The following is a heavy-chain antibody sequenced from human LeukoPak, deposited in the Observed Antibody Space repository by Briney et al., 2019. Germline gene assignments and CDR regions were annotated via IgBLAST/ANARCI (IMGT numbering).Heavy chain of an antibody. J-gene: IGHJ6*02. CDR2: IIPILGIA. CDR3: APVAVAGTFDGMDV. V-gene: IGHV1-69*02. D-gene: IGHD6-19*01. Sequence: GASVKVSCKASEGTFSSYTISWVRQAPGQGLEWMGRIIPILGIANYAQKFQGRVTITADKSTSTAYMELSSLRSEDTAMYYCAPVAVAGTFDGMDVWGQGTTVTVSS. CDR1: EGTFSSYT.